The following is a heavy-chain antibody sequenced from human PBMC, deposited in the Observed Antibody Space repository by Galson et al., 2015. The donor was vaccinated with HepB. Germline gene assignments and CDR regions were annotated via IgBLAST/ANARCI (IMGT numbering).Heavy chain of an antibody. Sequence: SVKVSCKASRYTFTSYGISWVRQAPGQGLEWMGWISAYNGNANYAEKFLGRVTMTTNTFTSTAHMELRSLRSDDTAVYYCARSGDLGYCTGGSCRPLDYWGQGTLVTVSS. CDR1: RYTFTSYG. J-gene: IGHJ4*02. CDR3: ARSGDLGYCTGGSCRPLDY. V-gene: IGHV1-18*01. CDR2: ISAYNGNA. D-gene: IGHD2-15*01.